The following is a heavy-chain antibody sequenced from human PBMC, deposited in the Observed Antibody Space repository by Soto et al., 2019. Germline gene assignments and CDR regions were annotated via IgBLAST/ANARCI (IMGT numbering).Heavy chain of an antibody. J-gene: IGHJ3*02. V-gene: IGHV3-33*01. CDR1: GFTFSSYG. D-gene: IGHD6-19*01. Sequence: GGSVRLSCAASGFTFSSYGMHWVRQAPGKGLEWVAVIWYDGSNKYYADSVKGRFTISRDNSKNTLYLQMNSLRAEDTAVYYCARGQYSSGWSYAFDIWGQGTMVTVSS. CDR2: IWYDGSNK. CDR3: ARGQYSSGWSYAFDI.